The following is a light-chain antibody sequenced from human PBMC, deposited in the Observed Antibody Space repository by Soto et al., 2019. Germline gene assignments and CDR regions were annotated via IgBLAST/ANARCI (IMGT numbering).Light chain of an antibody. V-gene: IGKV3-20*01. CDR2: GAS. CDR3: QQYGSSLFT. J-gene: IGKJ3*01. CDR1: QSVSSSY. Sequence: IVLTQSPGTLSLSPGERATLSCRASQSVSSSYLAWYQQKPGQAPRLLIYGASSRATGIPDRFSGSGSVTDFTLTISRLEPEDFAVYYCQQYGSSLFTFGPGTKVDIK.